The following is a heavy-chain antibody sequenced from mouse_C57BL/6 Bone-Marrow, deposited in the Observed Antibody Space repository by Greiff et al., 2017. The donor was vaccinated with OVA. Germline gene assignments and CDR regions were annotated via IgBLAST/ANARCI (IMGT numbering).Heavy chain of an antibody. Sequence: QVQLQQSGAELVRPGASVTLSCKASGYTFTDYEMHWVKQTPVHGLEWIGAIDPETGGTAYNQKFKGKAILTADKSSSTAYMELRSLTSEDSAVYDCTRRGVRTGTYAYWGQGTLVTVSA. D-gene: IGHD4-1*01. CDR2: IDPETGGT. CDR3: TRRGVRTGTYAY. CDR1: GYTFTDYE. V-gene: IGHV1-15*01. J-gene: IGHJ3*01.